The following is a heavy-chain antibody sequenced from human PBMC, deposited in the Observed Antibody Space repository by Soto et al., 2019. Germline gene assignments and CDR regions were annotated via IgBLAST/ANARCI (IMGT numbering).Heavy chain of an antibody. V-gene: IGHV4-59*01. CDR1: GRSMSSNY. CDR2: VFYGGT. Sequence: PSETLCLNCYVSGRSMSSNYWSWIRQSPDKGLEWLGYVFYGGTDYNPSLGGRVSMSVETSKSQFSLKLTSVTVADTAVYYCASYRGALYFESWGPGILVTVSS. CDR3: ASYRGALYFES. D-gene: IGHD3-16*01. J-gene: IGHJ4*02.